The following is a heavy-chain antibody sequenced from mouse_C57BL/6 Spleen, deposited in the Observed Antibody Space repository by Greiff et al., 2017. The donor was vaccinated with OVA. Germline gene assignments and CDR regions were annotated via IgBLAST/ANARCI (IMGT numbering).Heavy chain of an antibody. V-gene: IGHV1-64*01. CDR2: IHPNSGST. J-gene: IGHJ3*01. Sequence: QVQLQQPGAELVKPGASVKLSCKASGYTFTSYWMHWVKQRLGQGLEWIGMIHPNSGSTNYNEKFKSKATLTVDKSSSTAYMQLSSLTSEDSAVYYCARPLLRSFAYWGQGTLVTVSA. CDR1: GYTFTSYW. CDR3: ARPLLRSFAY. D-gene: IGHD1-1*01.